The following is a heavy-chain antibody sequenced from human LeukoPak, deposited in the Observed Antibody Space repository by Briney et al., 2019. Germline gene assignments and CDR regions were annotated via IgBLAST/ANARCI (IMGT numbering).Heavy chain of an antibody. CDR2: INPNSGGT. CDR1: GYTFTSYG. CDR3: ARGGGLVTIFEAVDY. Sequence: GASVKVSCKASGYTFTSYGISWVRQAPGQGLEWMGWINPNSGGTNYAQKFQGRVTMTRDTSISTAYMELSRLRSDDTAVYYCARGGGLVTIFEAVDYWGQGTLVTVSS. V-gene: IGHV1-2*02. D-gene: IGHD3-9*01. J-gene: IGHJ4*02.